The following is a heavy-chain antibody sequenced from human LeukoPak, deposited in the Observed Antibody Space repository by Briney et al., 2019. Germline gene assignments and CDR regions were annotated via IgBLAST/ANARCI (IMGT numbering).Heavy chain of an antibody. CDR3: ARGYGYCSSTSCPENYYYYYGMDV. CDR2: IIPIFGTA. V-gene: IGHV1-69*13. J-gene: IGHJ6*02. CDR1: GYTFTSYY. Sequence: GASVKVSCKASGYTFTSYYMHWVRQAPGQGLEWMGGIIPIFGTANYAQKFQGRVTITADESTSTAYMELSSLRSEDTAVYYCARGYGYCSSTSCPENYYYYYGMDVWGQGTTVTVSS. D-gene: IGHD2-2*03.